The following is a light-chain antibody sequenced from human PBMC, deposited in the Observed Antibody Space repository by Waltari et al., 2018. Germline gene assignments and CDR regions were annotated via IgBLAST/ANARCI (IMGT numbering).Light chain of an antibody. CDR2: AAS. CDR1: QSISSQ. CDR3: QQSYSTPFT. J-gene: IGKJ3*01. V-gene: IGKV1-39*01. Sequence: DIQMTQSPSSLSASVGDRVTITCRASQSISSQLNWYQQKPGKAPKLLIDAASSLQSGVPSRFSGSGSGTDFTLTISSLQPEDFATYYCQQSYSTPFTFGPGTKVDIK.